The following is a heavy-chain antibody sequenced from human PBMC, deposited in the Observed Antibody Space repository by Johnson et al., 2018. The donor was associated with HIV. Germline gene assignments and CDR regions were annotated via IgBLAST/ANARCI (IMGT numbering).Heavy chain of an antibody. CDR1: GFSVSNTY. J-gene: IGHJ3*02. CDR3: AKGSMSTPGQWLPKDDAFDI. CDR2: IYSGGGT. Sequence: VQLVESGGGLVQSGGSLRLSCGASGFSVSNTYMNWVRQAPGKGLEWVSVIYSGGGTYYADSVKGRFTISRDNSKNTLYLQMNTLRAEDTAVYYWAKGSMSTPGQWLPKDDAFDIWGQGTMVTVYS. V-gene: IGHV3-66*01. D-gene: IGHD6-19*01.